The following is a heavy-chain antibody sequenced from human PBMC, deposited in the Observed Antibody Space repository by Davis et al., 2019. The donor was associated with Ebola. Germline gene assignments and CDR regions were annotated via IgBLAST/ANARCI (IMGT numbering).Heavy chain of an antibody. V-gene: IGHV3-48*01. J-gene: IGHJ4*02. Sequence: GESLKISCVASGFTFCRYDMHWVRQAPGKGLEWVSYISSSSSTIHYADSVRGRFTISRDTSKNTLYLQMNSLRADDTAIYYCAKREGSCTSDGCPYYFHYWGQGTQVTVSS. CDR3: AKREGSCTSDGCPYYFHY. D-gene: IGHD2-8*01. CDR1: GFTFCRYD. CDR2: ISSSSSTI.